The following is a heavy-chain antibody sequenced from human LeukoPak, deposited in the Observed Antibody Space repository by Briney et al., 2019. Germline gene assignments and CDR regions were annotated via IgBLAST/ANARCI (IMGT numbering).Heavy chain of an antibody. J-gene: IGHJ6*03. CDR3: ARLRRYCSGGSCYSLDYYYMDV. CDR1: GGSFSGYY. V-gene: IGHV4-34*01. CDR2: INHSGST. Sequence: PSETLSLTCAVYGGSFSGYYWSWIRQPPGKGLEWIGEINHSGSTNYNPSLKSRVTISVDTSKNQFSLKLSSVTAADTAVYYCARLRRYCSGGSCYSLDYYYMDVWGKGTTVTISS. D-gene: IGHD2-15*01.